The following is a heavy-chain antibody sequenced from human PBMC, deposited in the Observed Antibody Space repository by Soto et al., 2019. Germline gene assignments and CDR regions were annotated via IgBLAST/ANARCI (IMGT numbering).Heavy chain of an antibody. Sequence: GSVQVSCKASGYTFTGYYIHWVRQAPGQGLEWMGWINPNSGGTKYPQKVQGRVTMTRDTSIRTVYMSLTGLKSDDTAVYFCARDLAKGGGSAGFDQWGQGTLVTVSS. CDR2: INPNSGGT. V-gene: IGHV1-2*02. D-gene: IGHD2-15*01. J-gene: IGHJ4*02. CDR3: ARDLAKGGGSAGFDQ. CDR1: GYTFTGYY.